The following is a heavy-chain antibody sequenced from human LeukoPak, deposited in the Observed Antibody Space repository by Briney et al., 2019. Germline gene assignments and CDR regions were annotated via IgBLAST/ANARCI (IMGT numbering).Heavy chain of an antibody. CDR1: GYTFTSYG. CDR2: MNAYSGNT. CDR3: ARGRRGTMIVVATPIYYYYYMDV. D-gene: IGHD3-22*01. J-gene: IGHJ6*03. Sequence: GASVKVSCKVSGYTFTSYGINWVRQAPGQGLEWMGWMNAYSGNTGYGQKFQGRVTMTRDTSISTAYMELSSLRSEDTAVYYCARGRRGTMIVVATPIYYYYYMDVWGKGTTVTVSS. V-gene: IGHV1-8*01.